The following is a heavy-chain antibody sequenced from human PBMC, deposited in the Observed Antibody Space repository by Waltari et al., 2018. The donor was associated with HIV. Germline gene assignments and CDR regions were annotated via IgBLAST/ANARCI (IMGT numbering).Heavy chain of an antibody. CDR2: IYDSENT. D-gene: IGHD3-10*01. V-gene: IGHV4-39*02. Sequence: QLQLQESGTGLVKPSEPQSLTCTVSGGSVSSSVYYWGWIRPPPGKGLEWIGNIYDSENTYYSPSLKSRVTISVDTSKNHFSLRVTSVTAADTAVYYCARGPGYYFDSWGQGTLVTVSS. J-gene: IGHJ4*02. CDR1: GGSVSSSVYY. CDR3: ARGPGYYFDS.